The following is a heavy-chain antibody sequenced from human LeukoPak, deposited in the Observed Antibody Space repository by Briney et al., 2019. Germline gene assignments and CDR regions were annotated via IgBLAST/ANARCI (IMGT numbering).Heavy chain of an antibody. V-gene: IGHV4-39*07. Sequence: ASETLSLTCTVSGGSISSSSYYWGWIRQPPGKGLEWIGSIYYSGSTYYNPSLKSRVTISVDTSKNQFSLKLSSVTAADTAVYYCARDVRDAFDIWGQGTMVTVSS. D-gene: IGHD3-10*01. CDR1: GGSISSSSYY. J-gene: IGHJ3*02. CDR2: IYYSGST. CDR3: ARDVRDAFDI.